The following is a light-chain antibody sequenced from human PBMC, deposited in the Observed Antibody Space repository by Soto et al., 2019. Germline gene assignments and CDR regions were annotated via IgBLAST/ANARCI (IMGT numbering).Light chain of an antibody. CDR3: SSYTSSSTRVV. CDR2: EGS. CDR1: SSDVGSYNL. Sequence: QSVLTQPASVSGSPGQSITISCTGTSSDVGSYNLVSWYQQHPGKAPKLMIYEGSKRPSGVSNRFSGSKSGNTASLTISGLQAEAEADYYCSSYTSSSTRVVFGGGTQLTVL. V-gene: IGLV2-14*02. J-gene: IGLJ2*01.